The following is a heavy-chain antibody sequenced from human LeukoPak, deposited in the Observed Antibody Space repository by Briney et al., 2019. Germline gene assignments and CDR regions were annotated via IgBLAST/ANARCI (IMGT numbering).Heavy chain of an antibody. CDR2: IIPIFGTA. J-gene: IGHJ5*02. Sequence: SVKVSCKASGGTFSSYAISWVRQAPGQGLEWMGRIIPIFGTANYAQKFQGRVTITTDESTSTAYMELSSLRAEDTAVYYCAFTPLGDQLLDNWFDPWGQGTLVTVSS. CDR1: GGTFSSYA. CDR3: AFTPLGDQLLDNWFDP. V-gene: IGHV1-69*05. D-gene: IGHD2-2*01.